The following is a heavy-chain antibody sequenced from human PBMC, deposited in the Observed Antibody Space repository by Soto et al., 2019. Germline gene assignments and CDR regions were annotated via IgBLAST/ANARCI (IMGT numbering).Heavy chain of an antibody. D-gene: IGHD3-3*01. CDR3: AKAGGTYYDFWSGYPTKNWFDP. CDR1: GFTFSSYG. V-gene: IGHV3-30*18. CDR2: ISYDGSNK. Sequence: GESLKISCAASGFTFSSYGMHWVRQAPGKGLEWVAVISYDGSNKYYADSVKGRFTISRDNSKNTLYLQMNSLRAEDTAVYYCAKAGGTYYDFWSGYPTKNWFDPWGQGTLVTVSS. J-gene: IGHJ5*02.